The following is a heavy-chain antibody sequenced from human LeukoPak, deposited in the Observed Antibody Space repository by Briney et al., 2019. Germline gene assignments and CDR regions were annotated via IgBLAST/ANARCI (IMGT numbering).Heavy chain of an antibody. J-gene: IGHJ4*02. D-gene: IGHD7-27*01. V-gene: IGHV1-8*01. CDR1: GYTFTSYD. CDR2: MNPNSGNT. Sequence: ASVKVSCKASGYTFTSYDINLVRQATGQGLEWMGWMNPNSGNTGYAQKFQGRVTMTRNTSISTAYMELSSLRSEDTAVYYCVRGLFGNWDFDYWGQGTLVTVSS. CDR3: VRGLFGNWDFDY.